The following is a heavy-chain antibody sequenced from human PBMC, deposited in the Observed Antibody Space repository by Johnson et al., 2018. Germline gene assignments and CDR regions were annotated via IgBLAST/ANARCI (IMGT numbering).Heavy chain of an antibody. CDR1: GYSFTNYW. CDR3: ARDDLRDSSGYRAGLDAFDI. V-gene: IGHV5-51*03. CDR2: ISPGDSDT. Sequence: VQLVQSGAEVKKPGESLKISCKGSGYSFTNYWVAWVRQMPGKGLEWMGIISPGDSDTRYSPSFQGQVTISADKSISTAYLQWSSLKASDTARYYCARDDLRDSSGYRAGLDAFDIWGQGTMVTVSS. J-gene: IGHJ3*02. D-gene: IGHD3-22*01.